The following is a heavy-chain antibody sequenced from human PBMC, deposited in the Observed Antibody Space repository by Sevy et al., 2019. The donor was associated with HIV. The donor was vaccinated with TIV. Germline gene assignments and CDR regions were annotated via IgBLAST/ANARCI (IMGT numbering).Heavy chain of an antibody. CDR2: ISVNNGNT. V-gene: IGHV1-18*01. D-gene: IGHD4-4*01. CDR3: ARDPSKQYLDY. CDR1: GFTFRNYG. Sequence: ASVKVSCKTSGFTFRNYGITWARQAPGQRLEWMGWISVNNGNTNYAQNLQGRVTMTTDTSTTTAYMELRSLRSDDTAVYFCARDPSKQYLDYWGQGTLVTVSS. J-gene: IGHJ4*02.